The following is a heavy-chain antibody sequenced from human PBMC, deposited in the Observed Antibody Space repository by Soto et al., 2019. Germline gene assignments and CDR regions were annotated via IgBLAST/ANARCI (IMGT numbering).Heavy chain of an antibody. CDR2: ISYDGSNK. V-gene: IGHV3-30-3*01. D-gene: IGHD6-25*01. J-gene: IGHJ3*02. CDR3: ARDPFTRRLGAFDI. Sequence: ESGGGVVQPGRSLRLSCAASGFTFSSYAMHWVRQAPGKGLEWVAVISYDGSNKYYADSVKGRFTISRDNSKNTLYLQMNSLRAEDTAVYYCARDPFTRRLGAFDIWGQGTMVTVSS. CDR1: GFTFSSYA.